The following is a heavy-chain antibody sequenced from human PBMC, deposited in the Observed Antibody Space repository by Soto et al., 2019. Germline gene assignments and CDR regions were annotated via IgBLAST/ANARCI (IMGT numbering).Heavy chain of an antibody. D-gene: IGHD3-10*01. CDR1: GFTFSNYV. CDR3: ARGVTEAGGSGSYYNGGWFDP. CDR2: ISFDESSK. V-gene: IGHV3-30-3*01. Sequence: HVQLVESGGGVVQPGRSLRLSCAASGFTFSNYVMHWVRQAPGKGLEWVAVISFDESSKYYGDSVKGRFTISRDNSKNTLYLQMNSLRVDDTAVYYCARGVTEAGGSGSYYNGGWFDPWGQGTLVTVSS. J-gene: IGHJ5*02.